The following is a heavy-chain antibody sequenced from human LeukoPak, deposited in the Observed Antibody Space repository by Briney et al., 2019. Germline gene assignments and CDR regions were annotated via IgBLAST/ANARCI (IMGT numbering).Heavy chain of an antibody. CDR1: GYTFSGYD. CDR2: MNPNSGNT. Sequence: ASVKVSCKASGYTFSGYDINWVRQATGQGLGWMGWMNPNSGNTGYTQKFQGRVTMTRNTSISTAYMELSSLRSEDTAVYYCARAPSYCTSGSCYYYYGLDVWGQGTTVTVSS. J-gene: IGHJ6*02. D-gene: IGHD2-15*01. CDR3: ARAPSYCTSGSCYYYYGLDV. V-gene: IGHV1-8*01.